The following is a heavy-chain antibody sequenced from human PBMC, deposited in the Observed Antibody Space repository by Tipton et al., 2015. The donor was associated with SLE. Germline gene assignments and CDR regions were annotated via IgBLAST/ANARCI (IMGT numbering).Heavy chain of an antibody. J-gene: IGHJ4*02. V-gene: IGHV4-31*03. Sequence: TLSLTCTVSGGSISSSSYYWSWIRQHPGRGLEWIGYIYYSGSTYYNPSLKSRVTISVDTSKNQFSLKLSSVTAADTAVYYCARAGRAWNLFDYWGQGTLVTVSS. CDR2: IYYSGST. CDR3: ARAGRAWNLFDY. CDR1: GGSISSSSYY. D-gene: IGHD1-1*01.